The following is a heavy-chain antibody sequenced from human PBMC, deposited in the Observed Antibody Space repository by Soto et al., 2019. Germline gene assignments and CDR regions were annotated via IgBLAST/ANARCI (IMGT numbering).Heavy chain of an antibody. V-gene: IGHV3-33*01. CDR2: MWYEGSNK. Sequence: PGGSLRLSCAASGFTFSSYVMHWVRQAPGKGLEWVAVMWYEGSNKYYGDSVKGRFTISRDNSKNTLYLQMDSLRAEDTAMYYCARDQSNSWYDYWGQGTLVTVSS. CDR3: ARDQSNSWYDY. CDR1: GFTFSSYV. J-gene: IGHJ5*01. D-gene: IGHD4-4*01.